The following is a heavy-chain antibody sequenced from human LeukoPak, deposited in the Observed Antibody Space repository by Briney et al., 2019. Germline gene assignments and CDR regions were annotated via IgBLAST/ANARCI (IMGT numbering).Heavy chain of an antibody. J-gene: IGHJ4*02. V-gene: IGHV4-39*01. CDR3: SRRREGTSNRDY. Sequence: SETLSLTCTVSGDSITASIYYWGWIRQPPGKGLEWIGNIKYGGTTNYNPSLKSRVTISVDTSKNQFSLKLSSVTAADTAVYHCSRRREGTSNRDYWGQGTLVTVSS. CDR2: IKYGGTT. D-gene: IGHD2-2*01. CDR1: GDSITASIYY.